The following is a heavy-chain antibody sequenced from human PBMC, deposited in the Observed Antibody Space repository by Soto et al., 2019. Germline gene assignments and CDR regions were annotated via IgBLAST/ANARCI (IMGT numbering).Heavy chain of an antibody. D-gene: IGHD1-26*01. J-gene: IGHJ4*02. CDR3: AREAEKGGPFDY. CDR1: GFTFSSYA. CDR2: ISYDGSNK. V-gene: IGHV3-30-3*01. Sequence: QVQLVESGGGVVQPGRSLRLSCAASGFTFSSYAMHWVRQAPGKGLEWVAVISYDGSNKYYADSVKGRFTISRDNSKNTLYLQMNSLRAEDTAVYYWAREAEKGGPFDYWGQGTLVTVSS.